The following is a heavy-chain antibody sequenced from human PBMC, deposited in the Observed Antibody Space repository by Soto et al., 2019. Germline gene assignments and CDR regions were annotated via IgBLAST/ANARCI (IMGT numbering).Heavy chain of an antibody. D-gene: IGHD4-17*01. CDR1: GGSISSGGYY. Sequence: SETQSLTCTVSGGSISSGGYYWSWIRQHPGKGLEWIGYIYYSGSTYYNPSLKSRVTISVDTSKNQFSLKLSSVTAADTAVYYCARGSTAVTYNWFDPWGQGTLVTVSS. CDR3: ARGSTAVTYNWFDP. V-gene: IGHV4-31*03. CDR2: IYYSGST. J-gene: IGHJ5*02.